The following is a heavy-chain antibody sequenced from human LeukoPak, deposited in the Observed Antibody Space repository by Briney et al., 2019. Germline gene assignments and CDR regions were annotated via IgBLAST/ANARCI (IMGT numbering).Heavy chain of an antibody. CDR2: FYYSGST. Sequence: SETLSLTCTVSGGSISSYYWSWIRQPPGKGPEWIGYFYYSGSTNYNPSLKSRVTISLDTSKNQFSLKLNSVTAADTAVYYCARITPRPWGAFDIWGQGTMVTVSS. CDR1: GGSISSYY. J-gene: IGHJ3*02. D-gene: IGHD1-26*01. CDR3: ARITPRPWGAFDI. V-gene: IGHV4-59*01.